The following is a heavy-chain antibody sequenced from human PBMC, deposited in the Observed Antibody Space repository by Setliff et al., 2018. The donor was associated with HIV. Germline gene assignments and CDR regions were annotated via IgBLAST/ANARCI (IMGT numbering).Heavy chain of an antibody. D-gene: IGHD3-9*01. CDR2: ITSSSNYI. V-gene: IGHV3-21*01. CDR3: ARDRRRYDILTLHYMDV. CDR1: GFTLSSYS. Sequence: PGGSLRLSCAASGFTLSSYSMNWVRQAPGKGLEWVSSITSSSNYIYYADSVKGRFTISRDNAKNSLYLQMNSLRAEDTAMYYCARDRRRYDILTLHYMDVWGKGTTVTVSS. J-gene: IGHJ6*03.